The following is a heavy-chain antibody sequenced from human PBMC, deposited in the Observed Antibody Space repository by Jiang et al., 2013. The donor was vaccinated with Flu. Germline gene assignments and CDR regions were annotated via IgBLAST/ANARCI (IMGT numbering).Heavy chain of an antibody. CDR2: IDAGNGYT. CDR3: ARSLNSGGFCSSATCFPYF. D-gene: IGHD2-2*01. J-gene: IGHJ4*02. Sequence: SGAEVKRPGASVTVSCKTSGYTFTAYSLHWVRQAPGHGLEWMGWIDAGNGYTKYSQSLQGRVTFTRDTSATTAYMELSSLTSEDTAVYFCARSLNSGGFCSSATCFPYFWGQGTLVSVSS. CDR1: GYTFTAYS. V-gene: IGHV1-3*01.